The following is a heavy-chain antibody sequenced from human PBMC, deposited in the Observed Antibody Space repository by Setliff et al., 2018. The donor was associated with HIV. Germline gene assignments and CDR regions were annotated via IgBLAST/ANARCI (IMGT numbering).Heavy chain of an antibody. V-gene: IGHV4-4*02. D-gene: IGHD3-3*01. CDR1: GGSISSSDW. J-gene: IGHJ4*02. CDR3: ARAKLYYNFWSGYPYYFDH. Sequence: SETLSLTCAVSGGSISSSDWWSWVRQPPGKGLEWIGEINHSGSTNYNPSLKSRATISVDKSKKQFSLKVTSVTAADTAVYYCARAKLYYNFWSGYPYYFDHWGRGTLVTVSS. CDR2: INHSGST.